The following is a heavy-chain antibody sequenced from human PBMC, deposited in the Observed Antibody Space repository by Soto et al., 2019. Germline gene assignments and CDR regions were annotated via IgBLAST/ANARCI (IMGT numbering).Heavy chain of an antibody. D-gene: IGHD2-15*01. CDR3: AREGVGRSGFDY. J-gene: IGHJ4*02. Sequence: QVQLVQSGAEVKKPGASVKVSCKASGYTFTSYYMHWVRQAPGQGLEWMGIINPSGGSTSYAQKYQGRVTMTRDTSTSTVYMELRSLRSEDTAVYYCAREGVGRSGFDYWGQGTLVTVSS. V-gene: IGHV1-46*01. CDR2: INPSGGST. CDR1: GYTFTSYY.